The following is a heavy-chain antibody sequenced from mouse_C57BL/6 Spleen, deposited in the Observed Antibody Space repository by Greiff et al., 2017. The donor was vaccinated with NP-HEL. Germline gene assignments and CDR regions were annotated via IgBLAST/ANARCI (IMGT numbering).Heavy chain of an antibody. CDR3: ARCYYYGSSYVFDY. Sequence: VQLQQSGAELVRPGTSVKMSCKASGYTFTNYWIGWAKQRPGHGLEWIGDIYPGGGYTNSNEKFKGKATLTADKSSSTAYMQFSSLTSEDSAIYYCARCYYYGSSYVFDYWGQGTTLTVSS. D-gene: IGHD1-1*01. CDR1: GYTFTNYW. V-gene: IGHV1-63*01. CDR2: IYPGGGYT. J-gene: IGHJ2*01.